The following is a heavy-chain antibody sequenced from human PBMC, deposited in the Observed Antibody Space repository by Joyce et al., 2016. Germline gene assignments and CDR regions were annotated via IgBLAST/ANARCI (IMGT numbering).Heavy chain of an antibody. D-gene: IGHD4-11*01. V-gene: IGHV3-21*01. CDR1: GFIFSSYS. CDR3: ARDVLTTVTKAYGY. Sequence: EVQLVESGGGLVKHGESLRLSCTASGFIFSSYSMTWVRQAPGKGLEWVSSISRDNTYIFHADSVKGRFTISRDNARNSLYLQMNSLRAEDTAVYYCARDVLTTVTKAYGYWGQGTLVAVSS. J-gene: IGHJ4*02. CDR2: ISRDNTYI.